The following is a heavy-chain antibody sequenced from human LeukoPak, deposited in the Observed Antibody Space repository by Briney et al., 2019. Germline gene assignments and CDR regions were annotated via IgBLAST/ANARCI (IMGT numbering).Heavy chain of an antibody. CDR3: ARGGYIVATSAFDI. CDR1: GGSISSGDYS. Sequence: SQTLSLTCAVSGGSISSGDYSWSWIRQPPGKGLEWIGYIYHSGSTYYNPSLKSRVTISVDRSKNQFSLKLSSVTAADTAVYYCARGGYIVATSAFDIWGQGTMVTVSS. CDR2: IYHSGST. V-gene: IGHV4-30-2*01. D-gene: IGHD5-12*01. J-gene: IGHJ3*02.